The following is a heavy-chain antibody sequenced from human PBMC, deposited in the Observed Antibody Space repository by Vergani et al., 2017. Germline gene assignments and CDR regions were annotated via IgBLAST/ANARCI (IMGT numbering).Heavy chain of an antibody. CDR3: VRGGRGDHGDCWSRRGP. V-gene: IGHV3-11*04. D-gene: IGHD7-27*01. CDR2: ISSSGSTI. CDR1: GFTFSDHY. Sequence: QVQLVESGGGLVKPGGSLRLSCAASGFTFSDHYMSWIRQAPGKGLEWVSYISSSGSTIYYAASVKGRFTIYKDHTVDMLSLQMNSLRPDDTAVYYCVRGGRGDHGDCWSRRGPWGQGTRVIVSS. J-gene: IGHJ5*02.